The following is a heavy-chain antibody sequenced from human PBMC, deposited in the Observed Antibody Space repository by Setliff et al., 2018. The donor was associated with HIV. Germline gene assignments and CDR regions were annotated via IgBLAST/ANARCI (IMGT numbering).Heavy chain of an antibody. J-gene: IGHJ4*02. CDR2: IYHSGST. CDR3: ARWPPQRSSDYDQEYYFDY. D-gene: IGHD3-22*01. CDR1: GYFISSDYY. Sequence: TSETLSLTCTVSGYFISSDYYWGWIRQPPGKGLEWIGNIYHSGSTYYNPSLKSRVTISVDTSKNQFSLKLSSVTAADTAVYYCARWPPQRSSDYDQEYYFDYWGQGTLVTVSS. V-gene: IGHV4-38-2*02.